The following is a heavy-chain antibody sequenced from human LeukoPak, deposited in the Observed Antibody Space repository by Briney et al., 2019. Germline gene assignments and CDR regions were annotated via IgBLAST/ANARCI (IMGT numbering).Heavy chain of an antibody. V-gene: IGHV4-30-2*01. D-gene: IGHD6-19*01. CDR2: IYHSGST. CDR1: GGSISSGGYS. Sequence: SQTLSLTCAVSGGSISSGGYSWSWIRQPPGKGLEWIGYIYHSGSTYYNPSLKSRVTISVDRSKNQFSLKLSSVTAADTAVYYCARDTVAGRVNYYYGMDVWGQGTTVTVSS. CDR3: ARDTVAGRVNYYYGMDV. J-gene: IGHJ6*02.